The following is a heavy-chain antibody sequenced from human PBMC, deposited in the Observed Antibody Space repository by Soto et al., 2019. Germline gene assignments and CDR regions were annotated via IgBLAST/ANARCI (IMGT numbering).Heavy chain of an antibody. J-gene: IGHJ3*02. Sequence: SETLSLTCTVSGGSVSSGSYYWSWIRQPPGKGLEWIGYIYHSGSTNYNPSLKSRVTISVDTSKNQFSLKLSSVTAADTAVYYCARVGTRFWSGYDAFDIWGQGTMVTVSS. V-gene: IGHV4-61*01. D-gene: IGHD3-3*01. CDR3: ARVGTRFWSGYDAFDI. CDR2: IYHSGST. CDR1: GGSVSSGSYY.